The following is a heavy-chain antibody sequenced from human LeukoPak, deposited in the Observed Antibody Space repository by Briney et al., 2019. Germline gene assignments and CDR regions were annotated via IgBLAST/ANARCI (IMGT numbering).Heavy chain of an antibody. V-gene: IGHV4-34*01. CDR1: GGSFSGYY. Sequence: SETLSLTCAVYGGSFSGYYWSWIRQPPGKGLEWIGEINHSGSTKYNPSLKSRVTISVDTSKNQFSLKLSSVTAADTAVYYCARSGYDSSGYPSDFDYWGQGTLVTVSS. CDR3: ARSGYDSSGYPSDFDY. D-gene: IGHD3-22*01. CDR2: INHSGST. J-gene: IGHJ4*02.